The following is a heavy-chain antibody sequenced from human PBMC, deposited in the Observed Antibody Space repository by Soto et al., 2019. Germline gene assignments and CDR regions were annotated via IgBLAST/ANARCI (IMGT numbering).Heavy chain of an antibody. CDR3: ARDKITGLFDY. J-gene: IGHJ4*02. D-gene: IGHD2-8*02. CDR2: INHSGST. Sequence: QVQLQQWGAGLLKPSETLSLTCAVYGGSFSGYYWTWIRRPPGTGLEWIGEINHSGSTNYNPSLKSRVTTSVDTSKHQFSLKLTSVTAADTAVYHCARDKITGLFDYWGQGTLVTVSS. CDR1: GGSFSGYY. V-gene: IGHV4-34*01.